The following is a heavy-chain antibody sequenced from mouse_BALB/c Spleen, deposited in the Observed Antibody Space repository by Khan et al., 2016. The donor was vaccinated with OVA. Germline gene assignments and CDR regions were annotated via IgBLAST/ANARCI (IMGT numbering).Heavy chain of an antibody. Sequence: QIQLVQSGPELKKPGETVKISCKASGYTFTNYGMNWVKQAPGKGLKWMGWINTYTGEPTYGDDLKGRFAFSLETSASTAYLQINNLTNEETATYVSVRVVNDWYFDVWGAGTTVTVSS. J-gene: IGHJ1*01. CDR3: VRVVNDWYFDV. CDR1: GYTFTNYG. CDR2: INTYTGEP. V-gene: IGHV9-3-1*01.